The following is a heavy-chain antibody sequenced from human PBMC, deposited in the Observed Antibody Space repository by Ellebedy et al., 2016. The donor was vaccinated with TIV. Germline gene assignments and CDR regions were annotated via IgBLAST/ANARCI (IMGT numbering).Heavy chain of an antibody. D-gene: IGHD2-15*01. V-gene: IGHV5-51*01. J-gene: IGHJ3*01. Sequence: GESLKISXQGSGYNFTTYWVGWMRQMPGKGLEWMGMVYAGDSDIRYSPSFRGQVSISADKSISTAYLQWNTLKATDTGIYYCARRKFEKLDAYDVWGQGTMVTVS. CDR3: ARRKFEKLDAYDV. CDR1: GYNFTTYW. CDR2: VYAGDSDI.